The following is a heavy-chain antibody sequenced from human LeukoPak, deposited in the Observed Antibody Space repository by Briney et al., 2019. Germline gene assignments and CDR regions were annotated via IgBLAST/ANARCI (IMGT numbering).Heavy chain of an antibody. Sequence: PSETLSLTCTVSGGSISSSSYYWGWIRQPPGKGLEWIGSIYYSGSTYYNPSLKSRVTISVDTSKNQFSLKLSSVTAADTAVYYCARHRITMVRGPNNWFDPWGQGTLVTVSS. CDR1: GGSISSSSYY. D-gene: IGHD3-10*01. CDR2: IYYSGST. CDR3: ARHRITMVRGPNNWFDP. J-gene: IGHJ5*02. V-gene: IGHV4-39*01.